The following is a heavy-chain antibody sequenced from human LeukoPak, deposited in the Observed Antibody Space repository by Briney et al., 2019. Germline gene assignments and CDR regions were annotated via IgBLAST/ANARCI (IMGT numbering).Heavy chain of an antibody. Sequence: ASVKVSCKASGYTFTGYYMHWVRQAPGQGLEWMGWINPNSGGTNYAQKFQGRVTMTRDTSISTAYMELSRLRSDDTAVYYCARDFRSVVPAAILHYWGQGTLVTVSS. V-gene: IGHV1-2*02. CDR1: GYTFTGYY. CDR2: INPNSGGT. D-gene: IGHD2-2*02. CDR3: ARDFRSVVPAAILHY. J-gene: IGHJ4*02.